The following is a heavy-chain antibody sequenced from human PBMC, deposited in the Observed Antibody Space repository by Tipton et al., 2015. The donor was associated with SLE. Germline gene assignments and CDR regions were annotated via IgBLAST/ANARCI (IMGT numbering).Heavy chain of an antibody. Sequence: TLSLTCAVYGGSFSGYYWSWIRQPPGKGLEWIGEINHSGSTNYNPSLKSRVTISVDTSKNQFSLKLSSVTAADTAVYYCARGGVDTAMALDYWGQGTLVAVSS. J-gene: IGHJ4*02. D-gene: IGHD5-18*01. CDR1: GGSFSGYY. V-gene: IGHV4-34*01. CDR3: ARGGVDTAMALDY. CDR2: INHSGST.